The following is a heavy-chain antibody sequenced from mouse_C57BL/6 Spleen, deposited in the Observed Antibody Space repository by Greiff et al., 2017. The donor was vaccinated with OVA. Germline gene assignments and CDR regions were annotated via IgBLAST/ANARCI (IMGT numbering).Heavy chain of an antibody. V-gene: IGHV1-22*01. CDR3: ERREDGYSLFAY. CDR2: INPNNGGT. Sequence: VQLQQSGPELVKPGASVKLSCKASGYTFTGYNMHWVKQSHGKSLEWIGYINPNNGGTSYNQKFKGKATLTVNKSSSTAYMELRSLTAEDSAVYYCERREDGYSLFAYWGQGTLVTVSA. D-gene: IGHD2-3*01. J-gene: IGHJ3*01. CDR1: GYTFTGYN.